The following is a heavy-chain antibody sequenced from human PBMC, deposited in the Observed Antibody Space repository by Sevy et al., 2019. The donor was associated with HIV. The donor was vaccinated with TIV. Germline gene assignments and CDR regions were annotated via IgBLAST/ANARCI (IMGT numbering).Heavy chain of an antibody. CDR3: AVAVSVIPSATPPKFDS. CDR2: IYHTGSD. Sequence: SETLSLTCTVSGGSISRTDSLWAWIRQPPGKGLEWIGYIYHTGSDYYNPSLKSRVTISVDKSKNQFSLRLNSVTAADTAVYYCAVAVSVIPSATPPKFDSWCQGALVTVSS. D-gene: IGHD2-15*01. CDR1: GGSISRTDSL. V-gene: IGHV4-30-4*08. J-gene: IGHJ4*02.